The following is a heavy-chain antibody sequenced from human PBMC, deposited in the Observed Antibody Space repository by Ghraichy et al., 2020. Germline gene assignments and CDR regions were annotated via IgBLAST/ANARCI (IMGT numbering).Heavy chain of an antibody. Sequence: SETLSLTCTVSGGSISSYYWSWIRQPPGKGLEWIGYIYYSGSTNYNPSLKSRVTISVDTSKNQFSLKLSSVTAADTAVYYCARERHSGYDSGLDYWGQGTLVTVSS. CDR3: ARERHSGYDSGLDY. CDR2: IYYSGST. CDR1: GGSISSYY. J-gene: IGHJ4*02. D-gene: IGHD5-12*01. V-gene: IGHV4-59*01.